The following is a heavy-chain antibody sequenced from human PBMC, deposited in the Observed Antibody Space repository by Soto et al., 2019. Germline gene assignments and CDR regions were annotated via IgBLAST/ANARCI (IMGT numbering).Heavy chain of an antibody. CDR3: ARGPCCSSTSCYRNWFDP. CDR2: MNPNSGNT. J-gene: IGHJ5*02. CDR1: GYTFTSYD. Sequence: ASVKVSCKASGYTFTSYDINRVRQATGQGLEWMGWMNPNSGNTGYAQKFQGRVTMTRNTSISTAYMELISLRSEDTAVYYCARGPCCSSTSCYRNWFDPWGQGTLVAVSS. D-gene: IGHD2-2*01. V-gene: IGHV1-8*01.